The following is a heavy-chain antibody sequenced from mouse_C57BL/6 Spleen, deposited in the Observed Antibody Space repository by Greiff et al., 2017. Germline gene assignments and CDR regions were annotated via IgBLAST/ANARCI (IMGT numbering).Heavy chain of an antibody. J-gene: IGHJ4*01. CDR1: GYTFTSYD. V-gene: IGHV1-85*01. CDR3: ARSSYVSSFYYAMDY. CDR2: IYPRDGST. D-gene: IGHD1-1*01. Sequence: QVQLQQSGPELVKPGASVKLSCKASGYTFTSYDMNWVKQRPGQGLEWIGWIYPRDGSTKYNEKFKGKATLTVDTSSSTAYMELHSLTSEDSAVYVCARSSYVSSFYYAMDYWGQGTSVTVSS.